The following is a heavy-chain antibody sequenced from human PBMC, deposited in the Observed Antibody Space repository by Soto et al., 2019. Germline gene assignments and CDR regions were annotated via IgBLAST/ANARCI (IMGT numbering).Heavy chain of an antibody. D-gene: IGHD2-2*02. J-gene: IGHJ6*02. CDR3: AKDGLGYCSSNSCYRHYYYGMDV. Sequence: GGSLRLSCAASGFTFSSYAMSWVRQAPGKGLEWVSAIVGSGGITYYADSVKGRFTISRDNSKNTLSLQMNSLRAEDTALYYCAKDGLGYCSSNSCYRHYYYGMDVWGQGATVTVSS. V-gene: IGHV3-23*01. CDR2: IVGSGGIT. CDR1: GFTFSSYA.